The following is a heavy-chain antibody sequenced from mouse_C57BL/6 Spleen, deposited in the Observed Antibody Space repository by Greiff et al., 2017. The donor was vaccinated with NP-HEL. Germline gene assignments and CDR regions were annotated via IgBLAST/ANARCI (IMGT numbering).Heavy chain of an antibody. J-gene: IGHJ3*01. CDR3: ARHEGQLGAWFAY. CDR2: IHPNSGST. CDR1: GYTFTSYW. Sequence: QVQLKQPGAELVKPGASVKLSCKASGYTFTSYWMHWVKQRPGQGLEWIGMIHPNSGSTNYNEKFKSKATLTADKSSSTVYMELSRLTSEDSAVYFGARHEGQLGAWFAYWGQGTLVTVSA. D-gene: IGHD4-1*02. V-gene: IGHV1-64*01.